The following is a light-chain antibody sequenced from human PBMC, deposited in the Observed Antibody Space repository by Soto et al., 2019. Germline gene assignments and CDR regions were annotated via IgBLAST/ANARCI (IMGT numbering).Light chain of an antibody. J-gene: IGKJ1*01. Sequence: EIVMTQSPATLSVSPGERATLSCRASQSVSSNLAWYQQKPGQAPRLLIYGASTRATGIPDRFSGSGSGTDSTLTISRLEPEDFAVYYCQQYGTSPTWTFGQGTKVDIK. V-gene: IGKV3-20*01. CDR2: GAS. CDR1: QSVSSN. CDR3: QQYGTSPTWT.